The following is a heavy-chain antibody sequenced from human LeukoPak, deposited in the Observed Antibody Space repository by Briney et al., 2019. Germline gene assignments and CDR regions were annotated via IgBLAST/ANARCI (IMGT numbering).Heavy chain of an antibody. CDR3: ARQTYCGGDCYSYYYYSMDV. V-gene: IGHV1-8*01. CDR2: MNPNSGNT. D-gene: IGHD2-21*02. CDR1: GYTFTSYD. Sequence: ASVNVSRKASGYTFTSYDINWVRQATGQGLEWMGWMNPNSGNTGYAQKFQGRVTMTRNTSISTAYMELSSLRSEDTAVYYCARQTYCGGDCYSYYYYSMDVWGKGTTLTVSS. J-gene: IGHJ6*03.